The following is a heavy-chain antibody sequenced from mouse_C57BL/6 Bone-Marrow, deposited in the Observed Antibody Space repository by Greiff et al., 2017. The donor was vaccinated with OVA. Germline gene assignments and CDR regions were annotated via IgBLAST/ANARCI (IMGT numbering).Heavy chain of an antibody. J-gene: IGHJ3*01. CDR1: GFTFNTYA. D-gene: IGHD2-5*01. V-gene: IGHV10-3*01. CDR2: IRSKSSNYAT. Sequence: EVQGVESGGGLVQPKGSLKLSCAASGFTFNTYAMHWVRQAPGKGLEWVARIRSKSSNYATYYADSVKDRFTISRDASQSMLYLQMNNLKTEDTAMYYCVRGPYYSNPTAWFAYWGQGTLVTVSA. CDR3: VRGPYYSNPTAWFAY.